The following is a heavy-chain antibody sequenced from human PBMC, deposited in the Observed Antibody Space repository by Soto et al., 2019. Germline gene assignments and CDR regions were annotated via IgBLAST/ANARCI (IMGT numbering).Heavy chain of an antibody. D-gene: IGHD2-2*02. CDR3: ARGGYCSSTSCYNAGMDV. CDR2: INSDGSST. Sequence: GGSLRLSCATSGFTFSSYWMHWVRQAPGKGLVWVSRINSDGSSTSYADSVKGRFTVSRDNAKNTLYLQMNSLRAEDTAVYYCARGGYCSSTSCYNAGMDVWGQGTTVTVS. CDR1: GFTFSSYW. V-gene: IGHV3-74*01. J-gene: IGHJ6*02.